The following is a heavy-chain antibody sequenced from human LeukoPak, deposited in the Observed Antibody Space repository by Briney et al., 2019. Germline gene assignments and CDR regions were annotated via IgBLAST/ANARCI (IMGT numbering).Heavy chain of an antibody. CDR1: GGSISSGDYY. CDR3: ARHMLAGWPVPFDP. CDR2: IYHSGST. Sequence: PSETLSLTCTVSGGSISSGDYYWSWIRQPPGKGLEWIGYIYHSGSTYYNPSLKSRVTISVDKSKNQFSLMLSSVTAADTAVYYCARHMLAGWPVPFDPWGQGTLVTVSS. D-gene: IGHD6-19*01. J-gene: IGHJ5*02. V-gene: IGHV4-30-4*01.